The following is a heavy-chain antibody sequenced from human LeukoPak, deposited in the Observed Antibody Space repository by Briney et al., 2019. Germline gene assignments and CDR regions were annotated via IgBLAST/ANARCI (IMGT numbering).Heavy chain of an antibody. CDR3: AKDKYDSSGPIDY. J-gene: IGHJ4*02. CDR1: GFTFRSYG. Sequence: TGRSLRLSCAASGFTFRSYGMHWVRQAPGKGLEWVAVISYDGSNKYYADSAKGRFTISRDNSKNTVYLQMNSLRAEDTAVYYCAKDKYDSSGPIDYWGQGTLVTVSS. V-gene: IGHV3-30*18. D-gene: IGHD3-22*01. CDR2: ISYDGSNK.